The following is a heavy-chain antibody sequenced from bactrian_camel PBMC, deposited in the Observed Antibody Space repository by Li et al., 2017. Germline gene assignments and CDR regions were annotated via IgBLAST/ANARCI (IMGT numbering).Heavy chain of an antibody. D-gene: IGHD1*01. V-gene: IGHV3S9*01. CDR1: GLRYSGAC. CDR2: IFIPDGKT. CDR3: AAQTEAWRCTVVADHFTY. J-gene: IGHJ4*01. Sequence: HVQLVESGGGLVQPGGSLRLSCVLSGLRYSGACIGWFRQIPGKEREGVAGIFIPDGKTYVADSWKGRFTISQDNAKNTVFLQMNSLNIGDTATYYCAAQTEAWRCTVVADHFTYWGQGTQVTVS.